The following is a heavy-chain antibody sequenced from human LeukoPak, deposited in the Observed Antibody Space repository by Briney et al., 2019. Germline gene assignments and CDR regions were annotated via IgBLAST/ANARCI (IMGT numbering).Heavy chain of an antibody. CDR1: GGSISSYY. Sequence: SGTLSLTCTVSGGSISSYYWSWIRQPPGKGPEWIGYIYYSGSTNYNPSLKSRVTISVDTSKNQFSLKLSSVTAADTAVYYCARRKVGATSDIWGQGTMVTVSS. J-gene: IGHJ3*02. D-gene: IGHD1-26*01. V-gene: IGHV4-59*01. CDR3: ARRKVGATSDI. CDR2: IYYSGST.